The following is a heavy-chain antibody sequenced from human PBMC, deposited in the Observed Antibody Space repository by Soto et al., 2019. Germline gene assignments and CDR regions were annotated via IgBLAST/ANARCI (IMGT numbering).Heavy chain of an antibody. CDR3: ARSSGWGIDY. CDR2: ISYDASNK. Sequence: QVQLVESGGTVVQPGRSLRLSCAASGFTFSSYALHWVRQAPGKGLEWVTLISYDASNKYYGNSVKGRFTISRDNSKNTLYLQMDSLSAEDTAVYYCARSSGWGIDYWGQGTLVTVSS. V-gene: IGHV3-30*03. D-gene: IGHD6-19*01. J-gene: IGHJ4*02. CDR1: GFTFSSYA.